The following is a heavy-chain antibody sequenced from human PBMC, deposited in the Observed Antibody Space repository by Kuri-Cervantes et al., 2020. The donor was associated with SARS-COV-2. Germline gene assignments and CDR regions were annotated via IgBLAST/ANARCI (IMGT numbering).Heavy chain of an antibody. Sequence: GESLKISCTASGFTFGDYAMSWVRQAPGKGLEWVGFIRSKAYGGTTEYAASVKGRFTISRDDSKSIAYLQMNSLKTEDTAVYHCTSHDFWSGYYLDYWGQGTLVTVSS. CDR2: IRSKAYGGTT. V-gene: IGHV3-49*04. CDR3: TSHDFWSGYYLDY. J-gene: IGHJ4*02. D-gene: IGHD3-3*01. CDR1: GFTFGDYA.